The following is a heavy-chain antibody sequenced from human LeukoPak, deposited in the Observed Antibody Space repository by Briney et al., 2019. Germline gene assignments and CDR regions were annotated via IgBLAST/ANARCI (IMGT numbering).Heavy chain of an antibody. CDR2: ISYSGGT. V-gene: IGHV4-39*02. Sequence: SETLSLTCTVSGGSISRSSYYWGWIRQPPGKGLECIGSISYSGGTYYNPSLKSRVTISVDTSKNQFSLKLSSVTAADTAVYYCARDAGPRDYGSGSYLGYWGQGTLVTVSS. CDR3: ARDAGPRDYGSGSYLGY. J-gene: IGHJ4*02. CDR1: GGSISRSSYY. D-gene: IGHD3-10*01.